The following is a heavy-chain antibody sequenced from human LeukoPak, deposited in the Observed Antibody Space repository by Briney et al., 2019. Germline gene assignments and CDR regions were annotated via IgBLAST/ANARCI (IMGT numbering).Heavy chain of an antibody. V-gene: IGHV3-23*01. Sequence: GGSLRLSCAASGFTFSSYAMSWVRQAPGKGLEWVSAISGSGGSTYYADSVKGRFTISRDDAKNSLYLQMNSLRAEDTAVYYCARAAPSNYGDYASAFDIWGQGTMVTVSS. CDR1: GFTFSSYA. CDR3: ARAAPSNYGDYASAFDI. D-gene: IGHD4-17*01. J-gene: IGHJ3*02. CDR2: ISGSGGST.